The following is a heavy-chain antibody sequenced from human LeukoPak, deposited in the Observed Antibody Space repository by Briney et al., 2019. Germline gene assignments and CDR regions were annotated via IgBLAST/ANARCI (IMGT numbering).Heavy chain of an antibody. V-gene: IGHV3-23*01. CDR2: ISGSGGST. Sequence: AGGYLRLSCAASGFTFSSYAMSWVRQAPGKGLEWVSAISGSGGSTYYADSVKGRFTISRDNSKNTLYLQMNSLRAEDTAVYCCAKDVAGATPYDYWGQGTLVTVSS. CDR1: GFTFSSYA. D-gene: IGHD1-26*01. CDR3: AKDVAGATPYDY. J-gene: IGHJ4*02.